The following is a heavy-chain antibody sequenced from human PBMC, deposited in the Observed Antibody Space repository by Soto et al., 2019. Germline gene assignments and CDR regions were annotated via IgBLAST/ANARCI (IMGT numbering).Heavy chain of an antibody. CDR2: IIPIFGTA. Sequence: SVKVSCKASGGTFSRYSISWVRQAPGQGLEWMGGIIPIFGTANYAQKFQGRVTITADESTSTAYMELSSLRSEDTAVYYCARDLLNNGYGDYVLEWGQGTLVTVSS. D-gene: IGHD4-17*01. CDR1: GGTFSRYS. V-gene: IGHV1-69*13. J-gene: IGHJ4*02. CDR3: ARDLLNNGYGDYVLE.